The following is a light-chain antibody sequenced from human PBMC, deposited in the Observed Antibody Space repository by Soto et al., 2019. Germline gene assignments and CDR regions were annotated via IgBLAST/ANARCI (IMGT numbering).Light chain of an antibody. CDR1: QGVSSN. CDR2: GAS. V-gene: IGKV3-15*01. J-gene: IGKJ1*01. Sequence: EIVMTQSPATLSVSPGERATLSCRASQGVSSNLAWYQQKPGQTPRLLIYGASTRATGIPARFSGSGSGTEFTLTISGLQSEDFAVYYCQQSETFGQGTKVEIK. CDR3: QQSET.